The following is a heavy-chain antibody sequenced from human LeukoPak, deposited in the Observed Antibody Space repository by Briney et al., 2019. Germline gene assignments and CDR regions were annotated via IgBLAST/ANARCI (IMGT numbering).Heavy chain of an antibody. Sequence: PSETLSLTCTVSGGSISSYYWSWIRQPPGKGLEWIGYIYYSGSTNYNPSLKSRVTISVDTSKNQFSLKLSSVTAADTAVYYCARSPRYYDFWSGYYLFDSFDYWGQGTPVTVSS. CDR3: ARSPRYYDFWSGYYLFDSFDY. CDR1: GGSISSYY. CDR2: IYYSGST. V-gene: IGHV4-59*01. J-gene: IGHJ4*02. D-gene: IGHD3-3*01.